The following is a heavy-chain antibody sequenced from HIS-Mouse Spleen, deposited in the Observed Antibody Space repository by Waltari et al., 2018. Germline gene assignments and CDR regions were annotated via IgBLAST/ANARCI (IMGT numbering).Heavy chain of an antibody. J-gene: IGHJ4*02. Sequence: QVQLVESGGGVVQPGRSRSLACAASGFTFSRFAMPWVRQAPGKGLEWVPVISYDGSNKYYADSVKGRFTISRDNSKNTLYLQMNSLRAEDTAVYYCARDGYGSGSYYFDYWGQGTLVTVSS. CDR1: GFTFSRFA. V-gene: IGHV3-30*04. D-gene: IGHD3-10*01. CDR3: ARDGYGSGSYYFDY. CDR2: ISYDGSNK.